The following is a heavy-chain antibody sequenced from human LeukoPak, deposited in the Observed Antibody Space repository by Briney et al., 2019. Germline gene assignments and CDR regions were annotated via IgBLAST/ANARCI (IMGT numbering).Heavy chain of an antibody. CDR2: ICYSGRT. CDR3: ARDAEHCSGSDCPRWFVR. CDR1: VGSISTYY. V-gene: IGHV4-59*01. J-gene: IGHJ5*02. Sequence: SETLSLTRTVSVGSISTYYWSCIRQPPGKGLECIGYICYSGRTNYNPSLKRRVTLPVDRSKNQLSLNLTSVTDADTGVYYCARDAEHCSGSDCPRWFVRWVEGTLVSVCS. D-gene: IGHD2-21*02.